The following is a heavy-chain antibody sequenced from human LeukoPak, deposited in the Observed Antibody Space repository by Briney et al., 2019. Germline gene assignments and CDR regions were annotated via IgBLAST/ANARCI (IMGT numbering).Heavy chain of an antibody. CDR2: ISSSGSTI. V-gene: IGHV3-48*04. Sequence: GGSLRLSCVASGFTFSSYGIHWVRQAPGKGLEWVSYISSSGSTIYYADSVKGRFTISRDNAKNSLYLQMNSLRAEDTAVYYCARDLGGSYSPPDAFDIWGQGTMVTVSS. CDR3: ARDLGGSYSPPDAFDI. CDR1: GFTFSSYG. J-gene: IGHJ3*02. D-gene: IGHD1-26*01.